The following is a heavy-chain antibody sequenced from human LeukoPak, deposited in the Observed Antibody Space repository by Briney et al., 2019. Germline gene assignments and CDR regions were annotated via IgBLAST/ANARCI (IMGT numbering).Heavy chain of an antibody. Sequence: GGSLRLSCDAPGFTFSDYGMHWVRQAPGKGLEWVAFIRYNGQLQMYGDSVRGRFIISRDNSMNRMYLQLNNVRSEDTAVYYCVKDQAGGWGQGTLVTVSS. J-gene: IGHJ4*02. CDR2: IRYNGQLQ. D-gene: IGHD6-19*01. V-gene: IGHV3-30*02. CDR3: VKDQAGG. CDR1: GFTFSDYG.